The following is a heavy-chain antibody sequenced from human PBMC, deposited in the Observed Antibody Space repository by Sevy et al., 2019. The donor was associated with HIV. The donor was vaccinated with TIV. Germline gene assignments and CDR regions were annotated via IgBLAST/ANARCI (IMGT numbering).Heavy chain of an antibody. V-gene: IGHV3-23*01. CDR2: ISGSGDSK. CDR1: GFTFNSHA. J-gene: IGHJ4*02. D-gene: IGHD4-17*01. CDR3: AKSSLPYGDYHFDF. Sequence: GESLKISCEASGFTFNSHAMTWVRQAPGKGLEWVSAISGSGDSKYYAGSVKGRVTISRDNSKNIMYLQMTSLGADDTAVCYCAKSSLPYGDYHFDFWGQGTVVTVSS.